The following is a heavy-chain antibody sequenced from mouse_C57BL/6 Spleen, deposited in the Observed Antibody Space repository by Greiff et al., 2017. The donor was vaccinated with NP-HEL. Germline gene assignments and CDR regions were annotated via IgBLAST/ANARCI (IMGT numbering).Heavy chain of an antibody. CDR2: ISSGSSTI. Sequence: VQLQQSGGGLVKPGGSLKLSCAASGFTFSDYGMHWVRQAPEKGLEWVAYISSGSSTIYYADTVKGRFTISRDNAKNTLFLQMTSLRSEDTAMYYCGKYYFDYWGQGTTLTVSS. CDR1: GFTFSDYG. CDR3: GKYYFDY. J-gene: IGHJ2*01. V-gene: IGHV5-17*01.